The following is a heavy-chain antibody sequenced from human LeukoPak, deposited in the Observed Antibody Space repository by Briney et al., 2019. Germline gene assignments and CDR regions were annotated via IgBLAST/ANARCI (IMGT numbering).Heavy chain of an antibody. J-gene: IGHJ3*02. CDR3: ARDPYSGSYPGVFDI. V-gene: IGHV4-59*01. CDR1: GGSISSYY. CDR2: IYYSGST. Sequence: SETLSLTCTVSGGSISSYYWSWIRQPPGKGLEWIGYIYYSGSTNYNPSLKSRVTISVDTSKNQFSLKLSSVTAADTAVYYCARDPYSGSYPGVFDIWGQGTMVTVSS. D-gene: IGHD1-26*01.